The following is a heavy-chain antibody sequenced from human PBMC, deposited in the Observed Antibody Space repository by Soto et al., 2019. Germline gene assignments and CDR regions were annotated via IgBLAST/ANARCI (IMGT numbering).Heavy chain of an antibody. V-gene: IGHV4-30-4*01. CDR2: IYYSGST. Sequence: PSETLSLTCTVSGGSISSGDYYWSWIRQPPGKGLEWIGYIYYSGSTHYNPSLKSRVTISVDTSKNQFSLKLSSVTAADTAVYYCARERLPGSYYGMDVWGQGTTVTVS. D-gene: IGHD6-25*01. CDR1: GGSISSGDYY. J-gene: IGHJ6*02. CDR3: ARERLPGSYYGMDV.